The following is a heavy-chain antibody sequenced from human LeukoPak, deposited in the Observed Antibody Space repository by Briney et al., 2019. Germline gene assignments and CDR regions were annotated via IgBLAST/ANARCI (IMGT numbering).Heavy chain of an antibody. CDR2: MNPNSGNT. J-gene: IGHJ6*02. Sequence: ASVKVSCKASGYTFTSYDINWVRQATGQGLGWMGWMNPNSGNTGYAQKFRGRVTMTRNTSISTAYMELSSLRSEDMAVYYCARVPYYYDSSGYYFYYYYGMDVWGQGTTVTVSS. CDR3: ARVPYYYDSSGYYFYYYYGMDV. V-gene: IGHV1-8*01. D-gene: IGHD3-22*01. CDR1: GYTFTSYD.